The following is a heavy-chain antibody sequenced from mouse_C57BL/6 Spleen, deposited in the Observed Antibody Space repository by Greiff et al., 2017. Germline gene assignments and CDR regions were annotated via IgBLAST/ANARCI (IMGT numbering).Heavy chain of an antibody. CDR2: IYPGDGDT. V-gene: IGHV1-80*01. J-gene: IGHJ2*01. D-gene: IGHD2-13*01. Sequence: VQLQQSGAVLVKPGASVTISCKVSGYAFSSYWMNWVKQRPGKGLEWIGQIYPGDGDTNYNGKFKGKATLTADKSSSTAYMQLSSLASEDSAVYFCASYPLLTTYFDYWGQGTTLTVSS. CDR1: GYAFSSYW. CDR3: ASYPLLTTYFDY.